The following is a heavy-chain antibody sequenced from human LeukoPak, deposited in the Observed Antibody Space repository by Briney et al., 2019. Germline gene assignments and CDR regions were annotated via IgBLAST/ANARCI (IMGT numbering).Heavy chain of an antibody. CDR2: IGTAGDT. V-gene: IGHV3-13*01. Sequence: PGGSLRLSCAASGFTFSSYDMHWVRQATGKGLEWVSAIGTAGDTYYPGSVKGRFTISRENAKNSLYLQMSSLRAGDTAVYYCARVSDVEAFDIWGQGTMVTVSS. CDR3: ARVSDVEAFDI. CDR1: GFTFSSYD. J-gene: IGHJ3*02.